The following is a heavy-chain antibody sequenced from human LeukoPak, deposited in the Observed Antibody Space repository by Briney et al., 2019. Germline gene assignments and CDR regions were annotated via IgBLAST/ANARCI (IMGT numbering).Heavy chain of an antibody. CDR3: AREGLQYRNFDY. CDR1: GGTFSSYA. V-gene: IGHV1-69*13. Sequence: SVKVSCTASGGTFSSYAISWVRQAPGQGRECMGGIIPIFGTANYAQKFQGRVTITADESTSTAYMELSSLRSEDTAVYYCAREGLQYRNFDYWGQGTLVTVSS. CDR2: IIPIFGTA. D-gene: IGHD4-11*01. J-gene: IGHJ4*02.